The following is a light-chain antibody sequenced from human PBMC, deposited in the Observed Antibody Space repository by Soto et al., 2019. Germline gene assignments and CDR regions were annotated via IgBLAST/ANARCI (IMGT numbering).Light chain of an antibody. Sequence: QSALTQPRSVSGSPGQSVTISCTGTSSDVGGYNYVSWYQQHPGKAPKLMIYDVSKRPSGVPDRFSGSKSGNTASLTISGLQAEDEADYYCCSYAGRLRVGGGTKLTVL. CDR2: DVS. V-gene: IGLV2-11*01. J-gene: IGLJ2*01. CDR1: SSDVGGYNY. CDR3: CSYAGRLR.